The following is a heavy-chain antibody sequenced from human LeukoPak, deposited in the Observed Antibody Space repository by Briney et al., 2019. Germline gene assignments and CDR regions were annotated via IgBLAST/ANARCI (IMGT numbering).Heavy chain of an antibody. CDR2: ISHSGNT. Sequence: SETLSLTCTVSGYSISSGYYWGWIRQPPGKGLEWIGSISHSGNTYYNPSLQSRVTISVDTSKNQFSLKVNSVTAADTAVYYCARDPGDIDYWGQGTLDTVSS. D-gene: IGHD3-16*01. V-gene: IGHV4-38-2*02. CDR1: GYSISSGYY. CDR3: ARDPGDIDY. J-gene: IGHJ4*02.